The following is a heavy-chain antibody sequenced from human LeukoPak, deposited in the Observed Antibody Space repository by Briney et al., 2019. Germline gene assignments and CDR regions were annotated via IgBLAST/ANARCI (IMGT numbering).Heavy chain of an antibody. D-gene: IGHD3-10*01. CDR2: VFHTGIT. J-gene: IGHJ6*04. CDR3: ARGPRWRGSGRSYYYGMDV. V-gene: IGHV4-59*01. Sequence: SETLSLTCTVSSGSITTYYWNWIRQFPGKRPEWIGYVFHTGITEYNPSLESRVTMSMDTSKRQFSLSLTSVTTADTARYYCARGPRWRGSGRSYYYGMDVWGNGTTVTVSS. CDR1: SGSITTYY.